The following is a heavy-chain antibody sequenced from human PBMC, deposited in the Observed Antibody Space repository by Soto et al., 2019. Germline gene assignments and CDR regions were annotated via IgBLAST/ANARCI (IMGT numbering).Heavy chain of an antibody. D-gene: IGHD2-2*01. Sequence: ASVKVSCKASGGTFSSYAISWVRQAPGQGLEWMGGIIPIFGTANYAQKFQGRVTITADESTSTAYMELSSLRSEDTAVYYCAVEGYCSSTSCQNFDYWGQGTLVTVSS. V-gene: IGHV1-69*13. J-gene: IGHJ4*02. CDR3: AVEGYCSSTSCQNFDY. CDR2: IIPIFGTA. CDR1: GGTFSSYA.